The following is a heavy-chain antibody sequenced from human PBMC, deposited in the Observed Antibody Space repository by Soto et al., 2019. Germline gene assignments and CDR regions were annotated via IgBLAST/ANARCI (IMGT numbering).Heavy chain of an antibody. CDR1: GGSVSRGGYY. Sequence: PSETLSLTCTVCGGSVSRGGYYWNWIRQPPGKGLEWIGYIYYSGSTNYNPSLKSRVTISVDTSKNQFSLKLSSVTAADTAVYYCARHAVVPAALWYFDYWGQGTLVTVSS. V-gene: IGHV4-61*08. D-gene: IGHD2-2*01. J-gene: IGHJ4*02. CDR3: ARHAVVPAALWYFDY. CDR2: IYYSGST.